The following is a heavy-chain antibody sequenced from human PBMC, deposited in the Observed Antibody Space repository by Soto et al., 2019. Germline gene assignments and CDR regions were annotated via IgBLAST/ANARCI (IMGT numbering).Heavy chain of an antibody. CDR1: GFTFSSRW. Sequence: AGGSLRLSCEASGFTFSSRWMTWVRQGPGKGLEWVANIKQDENGKDYVDSVKGRFTISRDNAKNSLYLQMNSLRAEDTAVYYCARDRIAVAGNPEYFQHWGQGTLVTVSS. J-gene: IGHJ1*01. V-gene: IGHV3-7*01. D-gene: IGHD6-19*01. CDR2: IKQDENGK. CDR3: ARDRIAVAGNPEYFQH.